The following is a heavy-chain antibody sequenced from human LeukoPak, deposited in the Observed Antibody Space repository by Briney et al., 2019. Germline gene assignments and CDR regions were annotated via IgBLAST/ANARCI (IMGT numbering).Heavy chain of an antibody. Sequence: SETLSLTGAVYGGSFSGYYWSWIRQPPGKGLEWIGEINHSGSTNYNPSLKSRVTISVDTSKNQFFLKLSSVTAADTAVYYCARERDGYNYRYPLDYWGQGTLVTVSS. D-gene: IGHD5-24*01. CDR2: INHSGST. V-gene: IGHV4-34*01. CDR3: ARERDGYNYRYPLDY. J-gene: IGHJ4*02. CDR1: GGSFSGYY.